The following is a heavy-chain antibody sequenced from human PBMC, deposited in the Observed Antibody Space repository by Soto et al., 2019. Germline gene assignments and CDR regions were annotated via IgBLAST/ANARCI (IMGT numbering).Heavy chain of an antibody. V-gene: IGHV4-59*08. CDR2: IYHSGRT. CDR3: SRLQRYYYYMEV. CDR1: GGSPSNYY. D-gene: IGHD5-18*01. Sequence: PSETLSLPCTASGGSPSNYYWSWVRQPPGKGLAWIGYIYHSGRTSSKPTLTSRVTVSLDPSKNHFSLRLSSVTAADTAVYDCSRLQRYYYYMEVWGKGTAVTVSS. J-gene: IGHJ6*03.